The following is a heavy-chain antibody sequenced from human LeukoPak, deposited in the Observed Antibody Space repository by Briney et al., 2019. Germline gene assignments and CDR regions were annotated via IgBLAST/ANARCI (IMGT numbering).Heavy chain of an antibody. D-gene: IGHD6-13*01. CDR3: ARAETAAGRFPKPHYFDY. Sequence: PSETLSLTCTVSGGSISSYYWSWIRQPPGKGLEWIGYIYYSGSTNYNPSLKSRVTISVDTSKNQFSLKLSSVTAADTGVYYCARAETAAGRFPKPHYFDYWGQGTLVTVSS. J-gene: IGHJ4*02. CDR2: IYYSGST. CDR1: GGSISSYY. V-gene: IGHV4-59*01.